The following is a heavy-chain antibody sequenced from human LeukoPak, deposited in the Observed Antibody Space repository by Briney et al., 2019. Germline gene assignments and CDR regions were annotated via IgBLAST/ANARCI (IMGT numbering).Heavy chain of an antibody. CDR3: ARVHSRSWSGTNDY. CDR2: TYYRSRWYS. V-gene: IGHV6-1*01. D-gene: IGHD6-13*01. CDR1: GDSVSSNSAA. J-gene: IGHJ4*02. Sequence: SQTLSLTCAISGDSVSSNSAAWNWIRQSPSRGLEWLGRTYYRSRWYSDYAVSVKSRITIIPDTSKNQFSLQLNSLTPEDTAVYYCARVHSRSWSGTNDYWGQGTLVTVSS.